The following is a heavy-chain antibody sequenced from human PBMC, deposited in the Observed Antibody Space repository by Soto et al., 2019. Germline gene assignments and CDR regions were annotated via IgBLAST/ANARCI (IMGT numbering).Heavy chain of an antibody. D-gene: IGHD3-22*01. Sequence: PGGSLRLSCAASGFTFSSYGMHWVRQAPGKGLEWVAVISYDGSNKYYADSVKGRFTISRDNSKNTLYLQMNSLRAEDTAVYYCAKDGSRSYYYDSSGYHGSQQSEYFQHWGQGTLVTVSS. V-gene: IGHV3-30*18. CDR3: AKDGSRSYYYDSSGYHGSQQSEYFQH. J-gene: IGHJ1*01. CDR1: GFTFSSYG. CDR2: ISYDGSNK.